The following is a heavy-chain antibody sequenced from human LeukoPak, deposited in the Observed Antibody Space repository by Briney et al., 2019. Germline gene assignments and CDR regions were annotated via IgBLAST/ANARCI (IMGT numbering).Heavy chain of an antibody. V-gene: IGHV1-46*01. Sequence: ASVKVSCKASGYTFTSYYIHWVRQAPGQGLEWMGMINAGDGTSSYAQKFQGRVTMTRDMSTNTVYMELSTLRSEDMALYYCARVRSTSNPNNWFDPWGQGTLVTVSS. CDR3: ARVRSTSNPNNWFDP. J-gene: IGHJ5*02. CDR1: GYTFTSYY. D-gene: IGHD2-2*01. CDR2: INAGDGTS.